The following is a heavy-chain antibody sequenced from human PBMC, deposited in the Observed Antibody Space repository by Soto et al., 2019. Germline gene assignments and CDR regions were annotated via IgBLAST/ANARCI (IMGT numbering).Heavy chain of an antibody. Sequence: GSLRLSCAASGFTFSSYSMNWVRQAPGKGLEWVSSISSSSSYIYYADSVKGRFTISRDNAKNSLYLQMNSLRAEDTAVYYCARDSSWYLYYYYYGMDVWGQGTTVTVSS. CDR3: ARDSSWYLYYYYYGMDV. CDR2: ISSSSSYI. D-gene: IGHD6-13*01. V-gene: IGHV3-21*01. J-gene: IGHJ6*02. CDR1: GFTFSSYS.